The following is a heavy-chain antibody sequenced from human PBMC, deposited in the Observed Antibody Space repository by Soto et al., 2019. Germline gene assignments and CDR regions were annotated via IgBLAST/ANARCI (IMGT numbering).Heavy chain of an antibody. D-gene: IGHD1-26*01. CDR3: ARSYSGTFYGYDI. V-gene: IGHV4-59*02. Sequence: TLSLTCTVSGGSVSSFHWSWIRQSPGKGLEWIGYVFYTGNTKYNPALKRRVTISVDTSKKQFSLKLSSVSAADTGLYYCARSYSGTFYGYDIWGQGILVTVSS. CDR2: VFYTGNT. CDR1: GGSVSSFH. J-gene: IGHJ4*02.